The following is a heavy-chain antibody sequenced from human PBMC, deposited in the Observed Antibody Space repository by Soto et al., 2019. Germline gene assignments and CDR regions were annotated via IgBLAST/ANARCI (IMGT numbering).Heavy chain of an antibody. CDR1: GDAMSIYY. D-gene: IGHD3-10*01. V-gene: IGHV4-59*08. Sequence: PSETLSLTCSVSGDAMSIYYWTLIRHTPGKGLQWIGYIFYGGTTKYNPSLKSRVTISIDTSQSQFSLQLTSVTPADTAVYYCARGVTYYGSGNYYTQFLSDKWGQGSEVTVSS. CDR2: IFYGGTT. CDR3: ARGVTYYGSGNYYTQFLSDK. J-gene: IGHJ4*02.